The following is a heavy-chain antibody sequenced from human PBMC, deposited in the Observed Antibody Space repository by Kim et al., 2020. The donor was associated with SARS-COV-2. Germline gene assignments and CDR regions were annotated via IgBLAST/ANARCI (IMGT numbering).Heavy chain of an antibody. V-gene: IGHV3-23*01. D-gene: IGHD2-21*01. CDR2: ITGSGNTT. Sequence: GGSLRLSCAASGFTFSSYGMTWIRQAPGKGLQWVSAITGSGNTTYFAASVRGRFTISRDNSRNMLYLQMNSLRAEDTALYYCAKVRLASLYSNFDDWGQGTPVTVSS. J-gene: IGHJ4*02. CDR3: AKVRLASLYSNFDD. CDR1: GFTFSSYG.